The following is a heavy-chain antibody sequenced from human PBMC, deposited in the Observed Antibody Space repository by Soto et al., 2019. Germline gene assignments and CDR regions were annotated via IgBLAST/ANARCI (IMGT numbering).Heavy chain of an antibody. CDR1: GFTFSSYA. J-gene: IGHJ2*01. CDR3: AKDRGYCSGGSCYSGGRWWYFDL. D-gene: IGHD2-15*01. CDR2: ISGSGGST. V-gene: IGHV3-23*01. Sequence: EVQLLESGGGLVQPGGSLRLSCAASGFTFSSYAMSWVRQAPGKGLEWVSAISGSGGSTYYADSVKGRFTISRDNSKNTVYLQMNSLRAEDTAVYYCAKDRGYCSGGSCYSGGRWWYFDLWGRGTLVTVSS.